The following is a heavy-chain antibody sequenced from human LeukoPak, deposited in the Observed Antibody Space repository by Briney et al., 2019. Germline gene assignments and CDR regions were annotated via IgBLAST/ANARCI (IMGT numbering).Heavy chain of an antibody. CDR1: GGSISSGGYS. V-gene: IGHV4-30-2*01. Sequence: PSETLSLTCAVSGGSISSGGYSWSWLRQPPGKGLEWIGYIYHSGSTYYNPSLKSRVTISVDRSKNQFSLKLSSVTAADTAVYYCARELPTGWVDYWGQGTLVTVSS. CDR2: IYHSGST. CDR3: ARELPTGWVDY. J-gene: IGHJ4*02. D-gene: IGHD3-9*01.